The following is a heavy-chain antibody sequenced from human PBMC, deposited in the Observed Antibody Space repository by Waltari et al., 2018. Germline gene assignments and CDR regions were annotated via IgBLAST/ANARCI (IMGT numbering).Heavy chain of an antibody. J-gene: IGHJ1*01. CDR2: IYHSETT. Sequence: VQLMESGPGLVRPSETLSLTCNVSGGSIPSDYWSWVRQPPGKGREWVGYIYHSETTNYNPSLRSRVSRSVDTSKTQFSLKQNYVTAADTAVYYCARGHSTGWYLSHWGRGALVTVSS. CDR1: GGSIPSDY. D-gene: IGHD6-19*01. V-gene: IGHV4-59*01. CDR3: ARGHSTGWYLSH.